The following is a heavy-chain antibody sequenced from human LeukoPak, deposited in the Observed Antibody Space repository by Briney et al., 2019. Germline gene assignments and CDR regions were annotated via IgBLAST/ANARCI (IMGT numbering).Heavy chain of an antibody. CDR2: ISAYNGNT. Sequence: ASVKASCKASGYTFTSYGISWVRQAPGQGLEWMGWISAYNGNTNYAQKLQGRVTMTTDTSTSTAYMELRSLRSDDTAVYYCARDRRNYDFWSGYPLDYWGQGTLVTVSS. J-gene: IGHJ4*02. CDR1: GYTFTSYG. V-gene: IGHV1-18*01. CDR3: ARDRRNYDFWSGYPLDY. D-gene: IGHD3-3*01.